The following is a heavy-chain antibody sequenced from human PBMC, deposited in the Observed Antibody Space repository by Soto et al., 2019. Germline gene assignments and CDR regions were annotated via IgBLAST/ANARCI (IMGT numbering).Heavy chain of an antibody. V-gene: IGHV3-7*05. J-gene: IGHJ6*02. CDR3: ARDWGTPGRGSAVGYYYHYGMDV. CDR1: EFTFNTYW. Sequence: EVQLVESGGGLVQPGGSLRLSCLASEFTFNTYWMNWVRQAPGRGLEWVANIKEDGSEKNYVDSVKGRFTISRDNAKKSLSLQMNSLRGDDTAVYFCARDWGTPGRGSAVGYYYHYGMDVWGQGTTVTVSS. D-gene: IGHD6-19*01. CDR2: IKEDGSEK.